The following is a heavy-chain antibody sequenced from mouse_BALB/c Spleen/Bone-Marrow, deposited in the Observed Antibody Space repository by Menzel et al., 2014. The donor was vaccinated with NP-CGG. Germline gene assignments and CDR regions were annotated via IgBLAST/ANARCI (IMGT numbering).Heavy chain of an antibody. CDR3: ARFPMDY. J-gene: IGHJ4*01. CDR1: GLTFTAYY. V-gene: IGHV7-3*02. Sequence: EVKVVESGGGLVQPGGSLRLSCTTSGLTFTAYYMSWVRQPPGKALEWLAFIRNKAYGYTTEYSASVRGRFTISRDNSQSIIYLQMNTLRAEDSATYYCARFPMDYWGQGTSVTVSS. CDR2: IRNKAYGYTT.